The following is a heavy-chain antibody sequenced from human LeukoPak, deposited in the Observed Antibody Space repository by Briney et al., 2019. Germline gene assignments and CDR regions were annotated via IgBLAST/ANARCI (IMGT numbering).Heavy chain of an antibody. V-gene: IGHV1-3*01. D-gene: IGHD3-22*01. J-gene: IGHJ4*02. CDR1: GYTFTSYA. CDR3: ARARALYDSSGYYYEY. Sequence: ASVKVSCKASGYTFTSYAMHWVRQAPGQRLEWMGWINAGNGNTIYSQKFQGRVTITRDTSASTAYMELSSLRSEDTAVYYCARARALYDSSGYYYEYWGQGTLVTVSS. CDR2: INAGNGNT.